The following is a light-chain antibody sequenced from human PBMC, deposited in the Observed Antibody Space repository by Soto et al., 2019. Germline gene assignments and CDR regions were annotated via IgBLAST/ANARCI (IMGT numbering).Light chain of an antibody. Sequence: DIQMTQSPSSLSASVGDRVTITCRASQSISSYLNWYQQKPGKAPKLLIYAASSLQSGVPSRFSVGGSGRDFTLTISSLQPEDLATYNCHQSYSTLPYTFGQGTKLEIK. CDR1: QSISSY. J-gene: IGKJ2*01. V-gene: IGKV1-39*01. CDR3: HQSYSTLPYT. CDR2: AAS.